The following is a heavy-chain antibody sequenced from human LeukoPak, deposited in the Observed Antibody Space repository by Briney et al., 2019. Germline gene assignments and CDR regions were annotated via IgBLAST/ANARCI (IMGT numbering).Heavy chain of an antibody. J-gene: IGHJ6*02. V-gene: IGHV4-39*07. D-gene: IGHD4-17*01. CDR3: ARSNYYGDYKFARRSYGMDV. Sequence: SDTLSLTCTVSGGSITSSGFYWGWIRQPPGKGLEWIGEINHSGSTNYNPSLKSRVTISVDTSKNQFSLKLSSVTAADTAVYYCARSNYYGDYKFARRSYGMDVWGQGTTVTVSS. CDR1: GGSITSSGFY. CDR2: INHSGST.